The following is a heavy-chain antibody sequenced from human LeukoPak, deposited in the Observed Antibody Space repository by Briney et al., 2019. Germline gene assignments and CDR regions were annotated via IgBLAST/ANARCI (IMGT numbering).Heavy chain of an antibody. CDR1: GFTFINHA. V-gene: IGHV3-30*18. J-gene: IGHJ4*02. CDR3: AKEKLTYYYDTSGYYPFDY. D-gene: IGHD3-22*01. Sequence: GGSLRLSCAASGFTFINHAMTWVRQAPGKGLEWVAVISYDGSNKYNADSVKGRFTISRDNSKNTLYLQMNSLRAEDTAVYFCAKEKLTYYYDTSGYYPFDYWGQGTLVTVSS. CDR2: ISYDGSNK.